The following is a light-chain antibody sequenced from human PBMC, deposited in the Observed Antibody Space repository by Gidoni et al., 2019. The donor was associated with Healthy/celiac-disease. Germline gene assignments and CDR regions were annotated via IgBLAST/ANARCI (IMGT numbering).Light chain of an antibody. Sequence: DIQMTQSPSTLSASVGDRVTITCRASQSISSWLAWYQQKPGKAPKLLIYKASSLESGVPSRFSGSGSGTEFTLTISSLQPDDFAIYYCQQYNSYSAWTLXXXTKXEIK. V-gene: IGKV1-5*03. CDR2: KAS. CDR3: QQYNSYSAWT. J-gene: IGKJ1*01. CDR1: QSISSW.